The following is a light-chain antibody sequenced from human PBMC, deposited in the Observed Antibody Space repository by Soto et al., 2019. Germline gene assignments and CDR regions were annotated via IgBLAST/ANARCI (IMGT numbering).Light chain of an antibody. Sequence: DIVMTQSPDSLAVSLGERATIHCKSSQSVXYSSNNKNCLAWFQKKPGQPPKLIIFWASTREFGVPDRFSGSGAGTDFTLTISSLQPEDVAVYYCQQYSSIPITFGQGTRLEIK. V-gene: IGKV4-1*01. CDR2: WAS. CDR3: QQYSSIPIT. CDR1: QSVXYSSNNKNC. J-gene: IGKJ5*01.